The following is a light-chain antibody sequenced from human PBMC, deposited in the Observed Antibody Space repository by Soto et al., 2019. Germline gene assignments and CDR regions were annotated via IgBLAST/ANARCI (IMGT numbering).Light chain of an antibody. CDR1: SSDVGLYNL. J-gene: IGLJ3*02. V-gene: IGLV2-23*02. Sequence: QSALTQPASVSGSPGQSITISCTGTSSDVGLYNLVSWYQQIPGKAPKLIIYEVNERPSGISDRFSGSKSGNTASLTISGLQDEDEADYYCCSYVGSSILMFGGGTKLTVL. CDR3: CSYVGSSILM. CDR2: EVN.